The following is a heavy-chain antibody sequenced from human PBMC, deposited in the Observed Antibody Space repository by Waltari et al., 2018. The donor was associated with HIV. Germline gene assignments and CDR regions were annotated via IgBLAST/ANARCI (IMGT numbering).Heavy chain of an antibody. CDR1: VGSISSNNSY. V-gene: IGHV4-39*01. J-gene: IGHJ4*02. CDR3: ARLVSMVRGVTEYFDY. Sequence: QLQMQESGPRLMKPSETLSLTCTVSVGSISSNNSYWAWIRSPPGKGLEWVGSMYYSGSAYYNPSLRSRVTISVDTSKTQFSLKLSSVTATDTAVYYCARLVSMVRGVTEYFDYWGQGTLVTVSS. D-gene: IGHD3-10*01. CDR2: MYYSGSA.